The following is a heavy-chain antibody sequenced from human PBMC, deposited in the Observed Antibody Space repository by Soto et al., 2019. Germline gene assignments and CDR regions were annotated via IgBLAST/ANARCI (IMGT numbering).Heavy chain of an antibody. CDR2: IYWNDDK. V-gene: IGHV2-5*01. Sequence: SGPTLVNPTQTLTLTCTFSGFSLSTSGVGVGWIRRPPGKALEWLALIYWNDDKRYSPSLKSRLTITKDTSKNQVVLTMTNMDPVDTATYYCAHRRKQTYYDFWSGYSTDNWFDPWGQGTLVTVSS. J-gene: IGHJ5*02. D-gene: IGHD3-3*01. CDR3: AHRRKQTYYDFWSGYSTDNWFDP. CDR1: GFSLSTSGVG.